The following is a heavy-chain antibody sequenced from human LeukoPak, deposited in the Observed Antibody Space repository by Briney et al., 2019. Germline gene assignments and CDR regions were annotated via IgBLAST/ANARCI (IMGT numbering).Heavy chain of an antibody. CDR3: ARVTGSAGPNAPRDAFDI. CDR2: IYYSGST. D-gene: IGHD6-13*01. J-gene: IGHJ3*02. Sequence: PSETLSLTCTVSGGSISSYYWSWIRQPPGKGLEWIGYIYYSGSTNYNPSLKSRVTISVDTSKNQFSLKLSSVTAADTAVYYCARVTGSAGPNAPRDAFDIWGQGTMVTVSS. V-gene: IGHV4-59*01. CDR1: GGSISSYY.